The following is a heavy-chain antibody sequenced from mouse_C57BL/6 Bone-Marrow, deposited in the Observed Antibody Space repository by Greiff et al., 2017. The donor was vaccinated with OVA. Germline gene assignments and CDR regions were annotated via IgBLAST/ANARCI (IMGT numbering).Heavy chain of an antibody. J-gene: IGHJ2*01. CDR2: IDPSDSYT. CDR3: ARDSSGYLDY. Sequence: QVQLQQPGAELVKPGASVKLSCKASGYTFTSYWMQWVKQRPGQGLEWIGEIDPSDSYTNYNQKFKGKATLTVDTSSSTAYMQLSSLTSEDSAVYDCARDSSGYLDYWGQGTTLTVSS. V-gene: IGHV1-50*01. CDR1: GYTFTSYW. D-gene: IGHD3-2*02.